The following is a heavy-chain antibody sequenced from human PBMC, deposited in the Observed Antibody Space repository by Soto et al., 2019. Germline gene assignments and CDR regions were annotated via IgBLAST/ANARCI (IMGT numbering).Heavy chain of an antibody. V-gene: IGHV3-21*01. CDR1: GFTFSSYS. CDR3: ARLLAHGEFRFDY. CDR2: ISSSSSYI. Sequence: GGSLRLSCAASGFTFSSYSMKWVRHAPGKGLEWVSSISSSSSYIYYADSVKGRFTISRDNAKNSLYLQMNSLRAEDTAVYYCARLLAHGEFRFDYWGQGTLVTVSS. D-gene: IGHD3-10*01. J-gene: IGHJ4*02.